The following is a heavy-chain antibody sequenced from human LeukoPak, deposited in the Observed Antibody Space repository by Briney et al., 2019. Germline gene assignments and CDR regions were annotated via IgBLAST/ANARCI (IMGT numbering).Heavy chain of an antibody. D-gene: IGHD3-10*01. J-gene: IGHJ6*03. CDR2: IRYDGSNK. Sequence: GGSLRLSCAASGFTFSSYGMHWVRQAPGKGLEWVAFIRYDGSNKYYADSVKGRFTISRDNSKNTLYLQMNSLRAEDTAVYYCAKVDLGFGELLYYMDVWGKGTTVTISS. CDR1: GFTFSSYG. CDR3: AKVDLGFGELLYYMDV. V-gene: IGHV3-30*02.